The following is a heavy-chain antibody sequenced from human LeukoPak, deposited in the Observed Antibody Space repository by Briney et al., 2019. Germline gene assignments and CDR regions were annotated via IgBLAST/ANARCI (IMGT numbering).Heavy chain of an antibody. CDR2: IIPSFGTA. CDR3: ARDLGYYYDSSLENWFDP. J-gene: IGHJ5*02. V-gene: IGHV1-69*13. CDR1: GGTFSSYA. Sequence: GASVKVSCKASGGTFSSYAISWVRQAPGQGLEWMGGIIPSFGTANYAQKFQGRVTITADESTSTAYMELSSLRSEDTAVYYCARDLGYYYDSSLENWFDPWGQGTLVTVSS. D-gene: IGHD3-22*01.